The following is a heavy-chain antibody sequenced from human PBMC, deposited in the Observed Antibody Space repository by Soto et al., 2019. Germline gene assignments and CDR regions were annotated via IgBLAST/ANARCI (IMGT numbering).Heavy chain of an antibody. Sequence: EVQLLESGGGLVQPGGSLRLSCAVSGFSISSSAFSWVRQTPGKGLEWVSASSGGGGPTHYADSVRGRFTISRDNSKNTLYLQMSSLRAEDTAIYYCAKNDWSVYPHGGFWGRGAVVSVSS. J-gene: IGHJ1*01. CDR3: AKNDWSVYPHGGF. CDR1: GFSISSSA. D-gene: IGHD3-3*01. V-gene: IGHV3-23*01. CDR2: SSGGGGPT.